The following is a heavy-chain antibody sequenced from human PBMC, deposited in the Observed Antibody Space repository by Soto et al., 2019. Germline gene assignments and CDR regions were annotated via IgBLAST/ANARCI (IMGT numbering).Heavy chain of an antibody. D-gene: IGHD3-22*01. Sequence: QVQLQESGPGLVKPSQTLSLICTVSGGSVSSNIYYWTWIRHHPGKGPEWIGHIYYSGTTYYNPSLKSRVTISLDTAKNQFSLKLTSVTAADTAVYYCARRYDYDSGGYFFDYWGQGTLVTVSS. J-gene: IGHJ4*02. CDR2: IYYSGTT. CDR1: GGSVSSNIYY. CDR3: ARRYDYDSGGYFFDY. V-gene: IGHV4-31*03.